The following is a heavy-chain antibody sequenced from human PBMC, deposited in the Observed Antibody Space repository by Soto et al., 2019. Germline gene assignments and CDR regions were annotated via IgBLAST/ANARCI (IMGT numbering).Heavy chain of an antibody. CDR1: GGTFSSYA. Sequence: GASVKVSCKASGGTFSSYAISWVRQAPGQGLEWMGGIIPIFGTANYAQKFQGRVTITADESTSTAYMELSSLRSEDTAVYYCARGASGGEPYYFDYWGQGTLVTVSS. J-gene: IGHJ4*02. V-gene: IGHV1-69*13. CDR2: IIPIFGTA. CDR3: ARGASGGEPYYFDY. D-gene: IGHD4-17*01.